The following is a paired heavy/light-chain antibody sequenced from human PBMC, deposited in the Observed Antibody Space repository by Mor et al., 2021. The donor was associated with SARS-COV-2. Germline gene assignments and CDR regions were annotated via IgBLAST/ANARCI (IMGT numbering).Heavy chain of an antibody. V-gene: IGHV3-7*03. CDR1: GFIFDSYW. CDR2: INQDGSEK. J-gene: IGHJ6*02. D-gene: IGHD3-16*01. CDR3: AREHSYVWTYYYSYGMDV. Sequence: EVQLVESGGGLVQPGGSLTLSCAASGFIFDSYWMTWVRQAPGKGLEWVANINQDGSEKHYGDSVKGRFTISRDNAKNALYLQMNSLRAEDTAVYYCAREHSYVWTYYYSYGMDVWGQGTRVTVSS.
Light chain of an antibody. J-gene: IGLJ3*02. Sequence: QSVLTQPPSVSGAPGQRVTISCTGSSSNIGSDYDVYWYQQLPGTAPKLLISNNNDRPSGVPDRFSASKSGTSASLVITGLQAEDEADYYCQSYDNSLSGSRVFGGGTKLTVL. CDR3: QSYDNSLSGSRV. V-gene: IGLV1-40*01. CDR2: NNN. CDR1: SSNIGSDYD.